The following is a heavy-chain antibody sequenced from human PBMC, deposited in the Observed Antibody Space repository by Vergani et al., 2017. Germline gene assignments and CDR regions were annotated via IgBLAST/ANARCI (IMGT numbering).Heavy chain of an antibody. D-gene: IGHD1/OR15-1a*01. CDR2: IHPADSDT. CDR3: ARLYGRDSRWSKYFDY. CDR1: RYSFTNYW. V-gene: IGHV5-51*01. Sequence: EVQLVQSGAEVKKPGESLKISCQISRYSFTNYWIGWVRQMPGKGLEWMGIIHPADSDTRYSPSFQGQVTISVDKSISTAYLQRSSLRASDSAMYYCARLYGRDSRWSKYFDYWVQGTLVTVSS. J-gene: IGHJ4*02.